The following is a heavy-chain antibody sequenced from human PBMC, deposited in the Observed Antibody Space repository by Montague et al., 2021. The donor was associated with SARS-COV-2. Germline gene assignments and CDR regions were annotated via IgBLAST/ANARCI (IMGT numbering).Heavy chain of an antibody. J-gene: IGHJ6*02. CDR1: GGSISSGSYY. CDR2: IYYSGST. V-gene: IGHV4-61*01. D-gene: IGHD3-3*01. CDR3: ARDPWRITIFGVVTRYGMDV. Sequence: SETLSLTCIVSGGSISSGSYYWSWIRQPPGKGLEWIGCIYYSGSTNYNPSLKSRVTMSVDTSKNQFSLKLSSVTAADTAVYYCARDPWRITIFGVVTRYGMDVWGQGTTVTVSS.